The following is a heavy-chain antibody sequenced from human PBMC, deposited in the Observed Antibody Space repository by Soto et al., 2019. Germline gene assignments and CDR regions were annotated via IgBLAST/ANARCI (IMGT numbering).Heavy chain of an antibody. CDR1: GGSISSSSYY. CDR3: ARHTGTDFDY. CDR2: IYYSGST. D-gene: IGHD4-17*01. Sequence: SETLSLTCSVSGGSISSSSYYWGWIRQPPGKGLEWIGSIYYSGSTYYNPSLKSRVTISVDTSKNQFSLKLSFVTAADTAVYYCARHTGTDFDYWGQGTLVTVSS. J-gene: IGHJ4*02. V-gene: IGHV4-39*01.